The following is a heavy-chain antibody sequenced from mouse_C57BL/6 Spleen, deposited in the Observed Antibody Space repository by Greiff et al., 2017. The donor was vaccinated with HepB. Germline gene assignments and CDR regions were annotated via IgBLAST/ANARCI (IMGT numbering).Heavy chain of an antibody. Sequence: QVQLQQPGAELVKPGASVKMSCKASGYTFTRYWITWVKQRPGQGLEWIGDIYPGSGSTNYNEKFKSKGTLSVDTSSSTAYMQLSSLTSEDSAVYYCARFDYGGNWFAYWGQGTLVTVSA. CDR1: GYTFTRYW. J-gene: IGHJ3*01. CDR3: ARFDYGGNWFAY. V-gene: IGHV1-55*01. D-gene: IGHD2-4*01. CDR2: IYPGSGST.